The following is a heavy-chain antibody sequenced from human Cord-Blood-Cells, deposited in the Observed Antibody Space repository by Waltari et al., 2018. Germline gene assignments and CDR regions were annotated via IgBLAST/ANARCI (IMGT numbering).Heavy chain of an antibody. D-gene: IGHD3-10*01. CDR1: GGSFSGYY. CDR3: ARGPGSYYFDY. J-gene: IGHJ4*02. V-gene: IGHV4-34*01. Sequence: QVQLQQWGAGLLKPSETLSLTSAGYGGSFSGYYWSWIRKPPGKAPEWIGEINHSRSTNYNPSLESRITISVDTSKNQCSLKRSSVTAADTAVYDCARGPGSYYFDYWGQGTLVTVSS. CDR2: INHSRST.